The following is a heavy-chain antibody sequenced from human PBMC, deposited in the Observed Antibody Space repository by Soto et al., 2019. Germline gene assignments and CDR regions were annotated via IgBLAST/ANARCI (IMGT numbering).Heavy chain of an antibody. CDR3: TTRWYYYYYYYMDV. J-gene: IGHJ6*03. V-gene: IGHV3-23*01. D-gene: IGHD2-15*01. CDR1: GFTFSSYA. CDR2: SGGIT. Sequence: GGSLRLSCAASGFTFSSYAMSWVRQAPGKGLEWVSHSGGITSYADSVKGRFTISRDNAKNTLYLQMNSLKTEDTAVYYCTTRWYYYYYYYMDVWGKGTTVTVSS.